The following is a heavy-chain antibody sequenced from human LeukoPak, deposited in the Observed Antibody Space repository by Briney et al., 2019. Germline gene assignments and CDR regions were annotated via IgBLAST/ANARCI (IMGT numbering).Heavy chain of an antibody. CDR3: AKDPASSGWYVLPPDY. CDR1: GFTFSSHA. J-gene: IGHJ4*02. CDR2: ISGSGGST. V-gene: IGHV3-23*01. Sequence: PGGSLRLSCAASGFTFSSHAMSWVRQAPGKGLEWVSAISGSGGSTYYADSVKGRFTISRDNSKNTLYLQMNSLRAEDTAVYYCAKDPASSGWYVLPPDYWGQGTLVTVSS. D-gene: IGHD6-19*01.